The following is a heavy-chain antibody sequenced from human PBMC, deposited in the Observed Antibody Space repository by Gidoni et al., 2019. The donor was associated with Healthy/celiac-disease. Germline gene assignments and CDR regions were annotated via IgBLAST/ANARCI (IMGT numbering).Heavy chain of an antibody. V-gene: IGHV3-74*01. CDR1: GFTFSSYW. CDR2: INSDGSST. CDR3: ARERDCSSTSCPFDP. D-gene: IGHD2-2*01. Sequence: EVQLVESGGGLVQPGGSLRLSCAASGFTFSSYWMHWVRQAPGKGLVWVSRINSDGSSTSYADSVKGRFTISRDNAKNTLYLQMNSLRAEDTAVYYCARERDCSSTSCPFDPWGQGTLVTVSS. J-gene: IGHJ5*02.